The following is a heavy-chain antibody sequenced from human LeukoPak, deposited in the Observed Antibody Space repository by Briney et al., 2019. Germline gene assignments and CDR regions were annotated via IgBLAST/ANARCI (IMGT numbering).Heavy chain of an antibody. V-gene: IGHV3-48*02. CDR3: ARDEAYSGTYAVT. CDR1: GFTSISYS. CDR2: ISSSSGTI. Sequence: GGSRRLSCAASGFTSISYSMNGVGQAPGKGLEGVSYISSSSGTIHYADSVKGRFTISRDNAKNLLFLQMDSLRDEDTAVYYCARDEAYSGTYAVTWGQGTLVTVSS. D-gene: IGHD1-26*01. J-gene: IGHJ5*02.